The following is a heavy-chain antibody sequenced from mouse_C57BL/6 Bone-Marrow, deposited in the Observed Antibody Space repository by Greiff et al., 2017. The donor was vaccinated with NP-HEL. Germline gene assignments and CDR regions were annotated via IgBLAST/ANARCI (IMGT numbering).Heavy chain of an antibody. CDR3: TTPITTVVAFYAMDY. V-gene: IGHV14-4*01. Sequence: VQLKESGAELVRPGASVKLSCTASGFNIKDDYMHWVKQRPEQGLEWIGWIDPENGDPEYASKFQGKATLTADTSSNTAYLQLSSLTSEDTAVYYCTTPITTVVAFYAMDYWGQGTSVTVSS. CDR1: GFNIKDDY. J-gene: IGHJ4*01. CDR2: IDPENGDP. D-gene: IGHD1-1*01.